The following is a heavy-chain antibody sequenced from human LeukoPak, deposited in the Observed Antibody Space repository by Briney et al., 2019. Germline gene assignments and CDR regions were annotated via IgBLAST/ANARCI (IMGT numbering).Heavy chain of an antibody. J-gene: IGHJ3*02. CDR2: ISSSSSYI. V-gene: IGHV3-21*04. CDR1: GFTFSSYS. D-gene: IGHD2/OR15-2a*01. Sequence: GGSLRLSCAASGFTFSSYSMNWVRQAPGKGLEGVSSISSSSSYIYYADSVKGRFTISRDNAKNSLYLQMNSLRAEDTAVYYCAAISYLAFDIWGQGTVVTVSS. CDR3: AAISYLAFDI.